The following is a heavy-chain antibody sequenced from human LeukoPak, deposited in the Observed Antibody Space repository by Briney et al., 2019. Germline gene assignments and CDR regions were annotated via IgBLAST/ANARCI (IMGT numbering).Heavy chain of an antibody. CDR1: GYRITNYW. CDR2: IYPGDSDT. D-gene: IGHD3-10*01. CDR3: VLAGSGSYYFDY. V-gene: IGHV5-51*02. J-gene: IGHJ4*02. Sequence: AESLKISCKGFGYRITNYWTGWVLQMPGKGLEWMGIIYPGDSDTRYSPSFEGQVTISADKSINTAYLQWSSLKASDTAMYYCVLAGSGSYYFDYWGQGILVTVSS.